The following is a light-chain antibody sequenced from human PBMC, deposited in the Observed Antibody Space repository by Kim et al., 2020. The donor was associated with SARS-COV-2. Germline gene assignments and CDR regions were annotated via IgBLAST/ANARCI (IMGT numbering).Light chain of an antibody. CDR3: QVWDTSSDHRV. CDR2: YDN. J-gene: IGLJ3*02. V-gene: IGLV3-21*04. Sequence: GKTARVSCGGNNIGSKSVNWYQQKPGQAPVLVIYYDNDRPSGIPERFSGSNSGNTATLTISRVEAGDEADYYCQVWDTSSDHRVFGGGTQLTVL. CDR1: NIGSKS.